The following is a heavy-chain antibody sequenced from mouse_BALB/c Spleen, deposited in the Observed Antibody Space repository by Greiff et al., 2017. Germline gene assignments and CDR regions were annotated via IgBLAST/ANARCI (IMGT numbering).Heavy chain of an antibody. V-gene: IGHV5-6-5*01. CDR2: ISSGGST. D-gene: IGHD1-2*01. J-gene: IGHJ2*01. CDR3: ARRYGSFDY. Sequence: EVQLVESGGGLVKPGGSLKLSCAASGFTFSSYAMSWVRQTPEKRLEWVASISSGGSTYYPDSVKGRFTISRDNARNILYLQMSSLRSEDTAMYYCARRYGSFDYWGQGTTLTVSS. CDR1: GFTFSSYA.